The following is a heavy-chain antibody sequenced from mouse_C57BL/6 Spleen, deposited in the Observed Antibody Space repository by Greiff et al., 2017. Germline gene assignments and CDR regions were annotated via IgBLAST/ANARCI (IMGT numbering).Heavy chain of an antibody. V-gene: IGHV1-80*01. Sequence: VQLQESGAELVKPGASVKISCKASGYAFSSYWMNWVKQRPGKGLEWIGQIYPGDGDTNYNGKFKGKATLTADKSSITAYMQLSSLTSEDSSVYFCARGAFYGSSYWDFDVWGTGTTVTVSS. J-gene: IGHJ1*03. CDR3: ARGAFYGSSYWDFDV. CDR1: GYAFSSYW. CDR2: IYPGDGDT. D-gene: IGHD1-1*01.